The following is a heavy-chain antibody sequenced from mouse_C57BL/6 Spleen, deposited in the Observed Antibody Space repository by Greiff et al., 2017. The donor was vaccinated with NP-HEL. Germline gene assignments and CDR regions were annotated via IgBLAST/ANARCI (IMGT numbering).Heavy chain of an antibody. CDR3: AIMPSFTPSFDY. CDR2: IHPNSGST. J-gene: IGHJ2*01. V-gene: IGHV1-64*01. CDR1: GYTFTSYW. D-gene: IGHD1-1*01. Sequence: VQLQQSGAELVKPGASVKLSCKASGYTFTSYWMHWVKQRPGQGLEWIGMIHPNSGSTNYNEKFKSKATLTVDKSSSTAYMQLSSLTSEDSAVYYCAIMPSFTPSFDYWGQGTTLTVSS.